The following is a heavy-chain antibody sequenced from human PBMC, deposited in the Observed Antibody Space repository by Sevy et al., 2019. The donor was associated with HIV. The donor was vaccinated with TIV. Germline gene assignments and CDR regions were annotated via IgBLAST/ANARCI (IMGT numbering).Heavy chain of an antibody. J-gene: IGHJ4*02. CDR1: GFTFRTFA. CDR3: AKETIMLSGDSPPYYFDY. V-gene: IGHV3-23*01. D-gene: IGHD4-17*01. Sequence: GGSLRLSCTASGFTFRTFAMSWVRKAPGKGLEWVSGISGNSDKTNYADSVKGRFTISRDNSKNTLSLQMNSLRAEDTALYYCAKETIMLSGDSPPYYFDYWGQGALVTVSS. CDR2: ISGNSDKT.